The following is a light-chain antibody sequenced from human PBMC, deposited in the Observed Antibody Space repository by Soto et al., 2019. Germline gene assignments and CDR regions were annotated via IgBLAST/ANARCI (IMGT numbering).Light chain of an antibody. J-gene: IGLJ2*01. CDR1: SSDVGGYNY. V-gene: IGLV2-14*01. CDR2: HVS. Sequence: QSALTQPASVSRSPGQSITISCTGTSSDVGGYNYVSWYQQHPGKAPKLMIYHVSNRPSGVSNRFSGSKSGNTASLTISGLQAEDEADYYCSSYTSSSTLVVFGGGTKLTVL. CDR3: SSYTSSSTLVV.